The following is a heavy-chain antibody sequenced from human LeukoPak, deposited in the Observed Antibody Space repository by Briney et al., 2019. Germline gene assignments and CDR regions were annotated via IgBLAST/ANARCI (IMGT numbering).Heavy chain of an antibody. D-gene: IGHD6-6*01. V-gene: IGHV4-31*11. CDR2: IYYSGST. J-gene: IGHJ5*02. CDR3: ARGPDSSSSNWFDP. Sequence: PSQTLSLTCAVSGGSISSGGFYWSWIRQHPGKGLEWVGYIYYSGSTYYNASLKSRVTISVDTSKNQYSLKLSSVTAADTAVYYCARGPDSSSSNWFDPWGQGTLVTVSS. CDR1: GGSISSGGFY.